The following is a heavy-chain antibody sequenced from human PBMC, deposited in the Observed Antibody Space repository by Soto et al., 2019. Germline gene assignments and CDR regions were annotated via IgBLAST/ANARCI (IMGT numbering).Heavy chain of an antibody. V-gene: IGHV1-69*01. Sequence: QVQLVQSGAEVKKPGSSVKVSCKASGGTFSSYSLNWVRQAPGQGLEWMGEIIPNFGTANYEKKFQGRVTITADESTSTAYMELSRLRSEDKAVYYCARAGGRHSGGIDYWGQGTLVTVSS. CDR1: GGTFSSYS. CDR2: IIPNFGTA. J-gene: IGHJ4*02. CDR3: ARAGGRHSGGIDY. D-gene: IGHD1-26*01.